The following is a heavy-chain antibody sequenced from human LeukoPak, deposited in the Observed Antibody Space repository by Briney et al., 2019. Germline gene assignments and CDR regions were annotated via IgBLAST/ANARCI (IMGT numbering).Heavy chain of an antibody. CDR1: GGSISSYY. D-gene: IGHD6-19*01. J-gene: IGHJ4*02. CDR2: IYYSGST. Sequence: SETLSLTCTVSGGSISSYYWSWIRQLPGKGLEWIGYIYYSGSTNYNPSLKSRVTISVDTSKNQFSLKLSSVTAADTAVYYCARGSRIAVAGTPFDYWGQGTLVTVSS. V-gene: IGHV4-59*01. CDR3: ARGSRIAVAGTPFDY.